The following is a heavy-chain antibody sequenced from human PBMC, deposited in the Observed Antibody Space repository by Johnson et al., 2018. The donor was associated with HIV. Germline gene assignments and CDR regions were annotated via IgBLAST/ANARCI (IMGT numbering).Heavy chain of an antibody. CDR3: AKTPRSHAFDI. J-gene: IGHJ3*02. CDR2: IIGSGDST. V-gene: IGHV3-23*04. Sequence: VQLVESGGGLVQPGGSLRLSCAASGFTFSSYAMGWVRQAPGKGLELVSTIIGSGDSTFYADSVRGRFTISRDNSMNTLFLQINSLRAEDTAVYYCAKTPRSHAFDIWGQGTMVTVSS. D-gene: IGHD2-15*01. CDR1: GFTFSSYA.